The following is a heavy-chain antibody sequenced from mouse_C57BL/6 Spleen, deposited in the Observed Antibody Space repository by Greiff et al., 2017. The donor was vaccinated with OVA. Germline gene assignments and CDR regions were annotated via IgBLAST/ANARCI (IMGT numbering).Heavy chain of an antibody. V-gene: IGHV1-55*01. CDR1: GYTFTSYW. CDR2: IYPGSGST. J-gene: IGHJ2*01. CDR3: SRQDYGSSYGDY. Sequence: QVQLQQPGAELVKPGASVKMSCKASGYTFTSYWITWVKQRPGQGLEWIGDIYPGSGSTNYNEKFKSKATLTVDTSSSTAYMQLSSLTSEDSAVYYCSRQDYGSSYGDYWGQGTTLTFSS. D-gene: IGHD1-1*01.